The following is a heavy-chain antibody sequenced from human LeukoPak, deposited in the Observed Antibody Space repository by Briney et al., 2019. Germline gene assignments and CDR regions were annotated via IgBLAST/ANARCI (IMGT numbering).Heavy chain of an antibody. CDR1: GFTFSSYS. V-gene: IGHV3-21*01. CDR2: ISSSSSYI. J-gene: IGHJ3*02. CDR3: ARDRGDYCDSSLDDAFDI. Sequence: GGSLRLSCAASGFTFSSYSMNWVRQAPGKGLEWVSSISSSSSYIYYADSVKGRFTISRDNAKNSLYLQMNSLRAEDTAVYYCARDRGDYCDSSLDDAFDIWGQGTMVTVSS. D-gene: IGHD3-22*01.